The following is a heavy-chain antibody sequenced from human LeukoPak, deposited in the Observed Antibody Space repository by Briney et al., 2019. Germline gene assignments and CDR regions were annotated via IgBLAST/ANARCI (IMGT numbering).Heavy chain of an antibody. D-gene: IGHD3-22*01. CDR1: GFTFSSYA. V-gene: IGHV3-30*04. CDR2: ISYDGSNK. Sequence: GGSLRPSCAASGFTFSSYAMHWVRQAPGKGLEWVAVISYDGSNKYYADPVKGRFTISRDNSKNTLYLQMNSLRAEDTAVYYCARGPQKNGHSSGYPGYFDYWGQGTLVTVSS. J-gene: IGHJ4*02. CDR3: ARGPQKNGHSSGYPGYFDY.